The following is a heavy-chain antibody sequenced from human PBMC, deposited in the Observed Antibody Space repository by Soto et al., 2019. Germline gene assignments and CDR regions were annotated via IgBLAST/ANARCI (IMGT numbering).Heavy chain of an antibody. Sequence: EVHLLESGGDLVQPGGSLRLSCAASGFAFSTYAMTWVRQAPGKGLEWVSGINGDGDTAFYADSVKGRFTISRDNSKNTLYLHLNSLRAEDTAIYYCAKGPCNTISCTGRDDAWGQGTLVIVSS. D-gene: IGHD2-2*01. J-gene: IGHJ5*02. CDR1: GFAFSTYA. CDR3: AKGPCNTISCTGRDDA. V-gene: IGHV3-23*01. CDR2: INGDGDTA.